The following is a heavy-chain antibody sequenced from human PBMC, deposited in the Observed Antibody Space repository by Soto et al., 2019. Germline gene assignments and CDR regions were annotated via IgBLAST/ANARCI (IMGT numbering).Heavy chain of an antibody. CDR3: ARDADYYDSSGFQRDYHYYGMDV. J-gene: IGHJ6*02. CDR1: GGSFSDYA. V-gene: IGHV1-69*01. D-gene: IGHD3-22*01. CDR2: IIPMLGIA. Sequence: QVQLVQSGAEVKKPGSSVKVSCQASGGSFSDYAISWVRQAPGQGLEWMGGIIPMLGIADNAQKFQGRVIITADEYTSKVYMELSSLRSEDTAVYYCARDADYYDSSGFQRDYHYYGMDVWGQGTTVTVAS.